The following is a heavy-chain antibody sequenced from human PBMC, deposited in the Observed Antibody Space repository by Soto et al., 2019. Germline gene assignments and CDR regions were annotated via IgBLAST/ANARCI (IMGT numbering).Heavy chain of an antibody. V-gene: IGHV4-39*01. CDR1: GDSITSTDYY. CDR3: ARHWRTGYSTVFGVVMGWFDP. Sequence: PSETLSLTCTATGDSITSTDYYWGWIRQPAGKGLEWVASIYYSGSTYHNPSLKSRVTISVDTSKNQFSLKVTSVTAADTAVYYCARHWRTGYSTVFGVVMGWFDPWGQGTLVTVSS. CDR2: IYYSGST. D-gene: IGHD3-3*01. J-gene: IGHJ5*02.